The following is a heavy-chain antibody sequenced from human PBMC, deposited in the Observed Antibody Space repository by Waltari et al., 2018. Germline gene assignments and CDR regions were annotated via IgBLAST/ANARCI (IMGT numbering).Heavy chain of an antibody. CDR3: ARQMREGREPYWFDP. CDR1: GGSISSSSYY. Sequence: QLQLQESGPGLVKPSETLSLTCTVSGGSISSSSYYWGWIRQPPGKGLEWIGSIYYSGSTYYNPSLKSRFTISVDTSKNQFSLKLSSVTAADTAVYYCARQMREGREPYWFDPWGQGTLVTVSS. D-gene: IGHD1-26*01. J-gene: IGHJ5*02. CDR2: IYYSGST. V-gene: IGHV4-39*07.